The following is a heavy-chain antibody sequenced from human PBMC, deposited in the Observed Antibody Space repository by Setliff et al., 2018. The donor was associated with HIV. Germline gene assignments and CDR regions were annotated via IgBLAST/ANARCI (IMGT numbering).Heavy chain of an antibody. Sequence: SVKVSCKASGGTFRNNPINWVRQAPGQVLEWMGGIIPIFGTTNYAQKFQDRVTITADESTSTVYMELGSLRPEDTAVYYCARALGISSDSNRFDYWGQGTLVTVSS. CDR3: ARALGISSDSNRFDY. D-gene: IGHD3-22*01. CDR2: IIPIFGTT. CDR1: GGTFRNNP. J-gene: IGHJ4*02. V-gene: IGHV1-69*13.